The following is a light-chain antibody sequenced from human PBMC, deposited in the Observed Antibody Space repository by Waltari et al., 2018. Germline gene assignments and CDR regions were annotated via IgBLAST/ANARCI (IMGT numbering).Light chain of an antibody. Sequence: DTQMTQSPSCVSASVADRVTLTCLASKGISSSLAWYQQKPGTAPRLLVYDASRLQSGVPLRFSGSGSGTDFALTIASLQPEDFATYYCQQADSFPWTFGQGTKVDIK. CDR1: KGISSS. J-gene: IGKJ1*01. CDR3: QQADSFPWT. CDR2: DAS. V-gene: IGKV1-12*01.